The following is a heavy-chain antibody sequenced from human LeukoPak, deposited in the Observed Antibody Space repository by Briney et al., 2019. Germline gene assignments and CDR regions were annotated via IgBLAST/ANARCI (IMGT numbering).Heavy chain of an antibody. Sequence: GGSLRLSCAASGFTFSSYSMNWVRQAPGKGLEWGSSISSRSSYIYYADSVKGRFNISRDNDKNSLYLQTNSLRAEDTAVYYCARDDVRYYGSGSYYNPEFDYWGQGTLVTVSS. CDR2: ISSRSSYI. V-gene: IGHV3-21*01. D-gene: IGHD3-10*01. CDR3: ARDDVRYYGSGSYYNPEFDY. CDR1: GFTFSSYS. J-gene: IGHJ4*02.